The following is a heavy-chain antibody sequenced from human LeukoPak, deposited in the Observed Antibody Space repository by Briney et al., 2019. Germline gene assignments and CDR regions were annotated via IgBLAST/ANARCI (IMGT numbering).Heavy chain of an antibody. Sequence: SETLSLTCTVSGGSISSYYWSWIRQPPGKGLEWIGYIYYSGSTNYNPSLKSRVTISVDTPKNRFSLKLSSVTAADTAVYYCARVLAYCGGDCPYYYYYYMDVWGKGTTVTVSS. J-gene: IGHJ6*03. CDR2: IYYSGST. CDR1: GGSISSYY. D-gene: IGHD2-21*01. CDR3: ARVLAYCGGDCPYYYYYYMDV. V-gene: IGHV4-59*01.